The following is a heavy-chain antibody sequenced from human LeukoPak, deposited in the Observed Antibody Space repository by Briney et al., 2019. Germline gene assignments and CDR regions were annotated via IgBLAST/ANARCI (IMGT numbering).Heavy chain of an antibody. CDR3: SKSGKYYLKY. J-gene: IGHJ4*02. Sequence: GGSLRLSCAASGFTFSTYNMNWVRQAPGKGLEWVSHITSSSTNIYYADSVMGRFTISRDNAKNALSLQMNSLRDEDTAVYYCSKSGKYYLKYWGQGTLVTVSS. CDR2: ITSSSTNI. CDR1: GFTFSTYN. D-gene: IGHD1-26*01. V-gene: IGHV3-48*02.